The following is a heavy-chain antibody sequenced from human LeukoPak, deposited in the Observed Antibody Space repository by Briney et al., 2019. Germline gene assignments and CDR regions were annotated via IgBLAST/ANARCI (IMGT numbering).Heavy chain of an antibody. J-gene: IGHJ6*03. V-gene: IGHV1-69*05. CDR1: GGTFSSYA. CDR3: ARGVSYDFWSGYYPPLYYYYYMDV. Sequence: SVKVSCKASGGTFSSYAISWVRQAPGQGLEWMGGIIPIFGTANYAQKFQGRVTITTDESTSTAYMELSSLRSEDTAVYYCARGVSYDFWSGYYPPLYYYYYMDVWGKGTTVTVSS. CDR2: IIPIFGTA. D-gene: IGHD3-3*01.